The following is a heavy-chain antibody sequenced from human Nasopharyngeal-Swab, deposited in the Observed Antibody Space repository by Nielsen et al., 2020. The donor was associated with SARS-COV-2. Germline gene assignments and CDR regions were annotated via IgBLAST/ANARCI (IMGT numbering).Heavy chain of an antibody. CDR1: GFTFSTHG. CDR3: ARDPFQRFFDWFPYGMDV. Sequence: GGSLRLSCAASGFTFSTHGMHWVRQAPGKGLEWVATIWYDGSKKYYADSVKGRFTISRDNSKNTLFLQSSSLRAEDTAVYYCARDPFQRFFDWFPYGMDVWGQGTPVTVSS. V-gene: IGHV3-33*01. D-gene: IGHD3-9*01. J-gene: IGHJ6*02. CDR2: IWYDGSKK.